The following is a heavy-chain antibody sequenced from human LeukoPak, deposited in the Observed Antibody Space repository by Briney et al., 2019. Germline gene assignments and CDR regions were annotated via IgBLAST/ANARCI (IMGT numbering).Heavy chain of an antibody. J-gene: IGHJ4*02. CDR1: GFTFSSYA. Sequence: PGGSLRLSCAASGFTFSSYAMTWVRQTPEKGLEWVSGISGSGAGTYYADSVKGRFTISRDNSKNTLYLQMNSLRAEDTAVYYCAKDLVHGTGDGWAGDYFDYWGQGTVVTVSP. D-gene: IGHD3/OR15-3a*01. V-gene: IGHV3-23*01. CDR2: ISGSGAGT. CDR3: AKDLVHGTGDGWAGDYFDY.